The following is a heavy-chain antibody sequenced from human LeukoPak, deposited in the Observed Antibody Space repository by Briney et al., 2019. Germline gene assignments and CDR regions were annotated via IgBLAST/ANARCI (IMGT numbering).Heavy chain of an antibody. J-gene: IGHJ6*02. CDR1: GFTFSSYS. CDR3: ARVPRQRFLEWFYYYYGMDV. V-gene: IGHV3-48*01. D-gene: IGHD3-3*01. CDR2: ISSSSSTI. Sequence: PGRSLRLSCAASGFTFSSYSMNWVRQTPGKGLEWVSYISSSSSTIYYADSVKGRFTISRDNAKNSLYLQMNSLRAEDTAVYYCARVPRQRFLEWFYYYYGMDVWGQGNTVTVSS.